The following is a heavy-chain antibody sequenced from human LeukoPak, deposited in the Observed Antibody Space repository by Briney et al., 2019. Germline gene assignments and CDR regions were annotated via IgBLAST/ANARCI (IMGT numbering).Heavy chain of an antibody. Sequence: SETLSLTCTVSGGSISSSSYYWGWIRQPPGKGLEWIGNIYYSGTTYCSPSRKSRITISVDTSKNQFSLRLSSVTAADTAVYYCATIDDSSGYYYFAYWGQGTLVTVSS. V-gene: IGHV4-39*01. CDR3: ATIDDSSGYYYFAY. D-gene: IGHD3-22*01. CDR2: IYYSGTT. CDR1: GGSISSSSYY. J-gene: IGHJ4*02.